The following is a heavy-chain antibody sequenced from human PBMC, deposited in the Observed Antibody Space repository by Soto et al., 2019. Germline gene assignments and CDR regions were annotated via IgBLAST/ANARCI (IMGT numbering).Heavy chain of an antibody. CDR1: GFTFSSYS. D-gene: IGHD3-10*01. Sequence: EVQLVESGGGLVKPGGSLRLSCAASGFTFSSYSMNWVRQAPGKGLEWVSSISSSSSYIYYADSVKGRFTISRDNAKNSLYLQMNSLRAEDTAVYYCARARFGELFFDYWGQGTLVTVSS. CDR3: ARARFGELFFDY. J-gene: IGHJ4*02. CDR2: ISSSSSYI. V-gene: IGHV3-21*01.